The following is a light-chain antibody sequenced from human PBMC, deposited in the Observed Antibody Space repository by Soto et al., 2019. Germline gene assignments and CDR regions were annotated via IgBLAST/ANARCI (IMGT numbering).Light chain of an antibody. J-gene: IGKJ1*01. V-gene: IGKV3-20*01. CDR3: QQYGSSLWT. CDR1: QSVSSD. CDR2: AAS. Sequence: EIVMTQSPATLSVDPGERGTLSFRASQSVSSDLAWYQQKPGQAPRLLIYAASTRATGIPDRFSGSGSGTDFTLTISRLEPEDFAVYYCQQYGSSLWTFGQGTKVDI.